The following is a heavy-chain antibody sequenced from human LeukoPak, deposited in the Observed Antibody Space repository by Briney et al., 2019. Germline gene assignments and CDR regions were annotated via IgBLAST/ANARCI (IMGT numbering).Heavy chain of an antibody. CDR1: GYTFTGYY. CDR3: ARVRAGDFWSGYLGPNFDY. D-gene: IGHD3-3*01. CDR2: INPNSGGT. Sequence: GASVKVSCKASGYTFTGYYMHWVRQAPGQGLEWMGWINPNSGGTNYAQKFQGRVTMTRDTSISTAYMELSRLRSDDTAVYYCARVRAGDFWSGYLGPNFDYWGQGTLVTVSS. V-gene: IGHV1-2*02. J-gene: IGHJ4*02.